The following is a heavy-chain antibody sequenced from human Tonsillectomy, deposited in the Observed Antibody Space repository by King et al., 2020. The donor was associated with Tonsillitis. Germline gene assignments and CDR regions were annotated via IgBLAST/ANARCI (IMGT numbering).Heavy chain of an antibody. CDR1: GYSFTNYW. D-gene: IGHD1-26*01. J-gene: IGHJ6*02. CDR3: ARRRVGRSYYYGMDV. V-gene: IGHV5-51*01. CDR2: IYPGDSDT. Sequence: VQLVQSGAEVKKPGESLKISCKGSGYSFTNYWIAWVRQMPGKGLEWVGIIYPGDSDTRYSPSFEGQVTISADKSINTAYLQWSSLKASDTAMYYCARRRVGRSYYYGMDVWGQGTTVTVSS.